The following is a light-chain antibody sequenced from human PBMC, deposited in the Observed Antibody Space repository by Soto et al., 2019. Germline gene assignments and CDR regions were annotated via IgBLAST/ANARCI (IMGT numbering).Light chain of an antibody. Sequence: QSVLTQPPSVSEAPRQRVTISCSGSSSNIGNNAVNWYQQLPGKAPKLLIYYDDLLSSGVSDRFSGSKSGTSASLAISGLQSEDEADYYCPTWDDSLNGPVFGGGTKLTVL. CDR1: SSNIGNNA. CDR2: YDD. V-gene: IGLV1-36*01. CDR3: PTWDDSLNGPV. J-gene: IGLJ3*02.